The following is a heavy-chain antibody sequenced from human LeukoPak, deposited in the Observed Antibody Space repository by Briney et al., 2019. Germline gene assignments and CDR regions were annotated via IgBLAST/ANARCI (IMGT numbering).Heavy chain of an antibody. Sequence: SETLSLTCTVSGGSISIYYWSWIRQPAGKGLEWIGRIYTSGSTNYNPSLKSRVTTSVDTSKNQFSLKLSSVTAADTAVYYCATYGSGSNFDYWGQGTLVTVSS. D-gene: IGHD3-10*01. CDR1: GGSISIYY. CDR2: IYTSGST. V-gene: IGHV4-4*07. CDR3: ATYGSGSNFDY. J-gene: IGHJ4*02.